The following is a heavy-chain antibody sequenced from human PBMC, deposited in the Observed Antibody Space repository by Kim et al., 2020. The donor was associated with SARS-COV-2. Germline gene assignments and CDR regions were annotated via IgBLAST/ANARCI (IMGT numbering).Heavy chain of an antibody. V-gene: IGHV3-23*01. J-gene: IGHJ4*02. CDR2: ISGSGAST. D-gene: IGHD1-1*01. CDR1: GFTFSSYS. CDR3: ANLVNAWN. Sequence: GGSLRLSCAASGFTFSSYSLNWVRQAPGKGLEWVSTISGSGASTYYADSVKGRFTISRDNSKNVLYLQMDSLRAEDTAVYHCANLVNAWNWGQGTLVTVSS.